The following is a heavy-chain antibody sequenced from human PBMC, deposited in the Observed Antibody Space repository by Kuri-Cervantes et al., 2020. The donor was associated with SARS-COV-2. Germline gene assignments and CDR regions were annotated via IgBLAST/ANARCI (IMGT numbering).Heavy chain of an antibody. V-gene: IGHV1-2*02. Sequence: ASVKVSCKASGYTFTGYYMHWVRQAPGQGLEWMGWINPNSGGTNYAQKFQGRVTMTRDTSISTAYVELSRLRSDDTAVYYCARGLTTVVTPYFQHWGQGTLVTVSS. CDR3: ARGLTTVVTPYFQH. D-gene: IGHD4-23*01. CDR1: GYTFTGYY. J-gene: IGHJ1*01. CDR2: INPNSGGT.